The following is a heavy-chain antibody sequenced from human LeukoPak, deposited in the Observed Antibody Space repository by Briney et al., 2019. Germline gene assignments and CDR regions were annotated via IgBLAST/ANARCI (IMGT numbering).Heavy chain of an antibody. V-gene: IGHV1-24*01. CDR2: FDPEDGET. D-gene: IGHD5-12*01. J-gene: IGHJ4*02. Sequence: ASVKVSCKVSGYTLTELSMHWVRQAPGKGLEWMGGFDPEDGETIYAQKFQGRVTMTEDTSTDTAYMELSSLGSEDTAVYYCATFFPGGYSGYVDYWGQGTLVTVSS. CDR1: GYTLTELS. CDR3: ATFFPGGYSGYVDY.